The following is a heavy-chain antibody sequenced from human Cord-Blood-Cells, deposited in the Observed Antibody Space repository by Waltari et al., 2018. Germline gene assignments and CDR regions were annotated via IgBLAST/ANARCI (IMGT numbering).Heavy chain of an antibody. CDR1: GGSFSVSY. Sequence: QVQLQQWGAGLLKPSETLSLTCAVYGGSFSVSYWSWIRPPPGKGLEWIGEINHSGSTNYNPSLKSRVTISVDTSKNQFSLKLSSVTAADTAVYYCARSNGADYCGSGSYFDYWGQGTLVTVSS. CDR3: ARSNGADYCGSGSYFDY. CDR2: INHSGST. V-gene: IGHV4-34*01. D-gene: IGHD3-10*01. J-gene: IGHJ4*02.